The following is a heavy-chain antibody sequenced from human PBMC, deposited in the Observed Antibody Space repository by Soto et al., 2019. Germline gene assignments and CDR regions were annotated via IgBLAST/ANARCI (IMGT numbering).Heavy chain of an antibody. CDR3: SRTTGVFSYYGMDI. V-gene: IGHV5-10-1*01. Sequence: PGESLKISCKASGYNFISYWINWVRQKPGKGLEWMGRIDPSDSYTNYSPSFQGHVTISADKSISTAYLQWSSLKASDTAMYYCSRTTGVFSYYGMDIWGQGTTVTVSS. D-gene: IGHD1-1*01. J-gene: IGHJ6*02. CDR2: IDPSDSYT. CDR1: GYNFISYW.